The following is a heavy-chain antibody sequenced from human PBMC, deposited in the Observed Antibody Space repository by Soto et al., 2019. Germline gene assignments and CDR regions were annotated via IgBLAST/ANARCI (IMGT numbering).Heavy chain of an antibody. CDR1: GGSISSGGYY. J-gene: IGHJ6*02. V-gene: IGHV4-31*03. D-gene: IGHD2-15*01. Sequence: QVQLQESGPGLVKPSQTLSLTCTVSGGSISSGGYYWSWIRQHPGKGLEWIGYIYYSGSTYYNPSLKSRVTMSLDSSKNQSSLKLSSVTAADTAVYYCARVGSGGRSQSRYGLDVWGQGTTVTVSS. CDR2: IYYSGST. CDR3: ARVGSGGRSQSRYGLDV.